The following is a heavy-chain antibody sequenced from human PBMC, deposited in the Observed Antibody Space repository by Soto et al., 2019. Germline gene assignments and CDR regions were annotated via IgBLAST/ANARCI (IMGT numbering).Heavy chain of an antibody. D-gene: IGHD2-8*02. Sequence: GGSLRLSCAASGFTVSSNYMSWVRQAPGKGLEWVSVIYSGGSTYYADSVKGRFTISRDNSKNTLYLQMNSLRAEDTAVYYCAREARGPATGGIDYWGQGTLVTVSS. CDR1: GFTVSSNY. CDR2: IYSGGST. J-gene: IGHJ4*02. CDR3: AREARGPATGGIDY. V-gene: IGHV3-53*01.